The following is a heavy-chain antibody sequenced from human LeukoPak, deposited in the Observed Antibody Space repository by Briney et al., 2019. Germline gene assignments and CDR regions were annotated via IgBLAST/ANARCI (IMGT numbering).Heavy chain of an antibody. V-gene: IGHV3-23*01. Sequence: GGSLRLSCAVSGFTFSSYAMNWVRQAPGKGLEWVSTISGSGGSTYYADSVTGRFTITRDNSKNTLYLQMNSLRAEDTAVYYCAKHRGYDGPNFDYWGQGTLVTVSS. CDR2: ISGSGGST. CDR1: GFTFSSYA. CDR3: AKHRGYDGPNFDY. J-gene: IGHJ4*02. D-gene: IGHD5-12*01.